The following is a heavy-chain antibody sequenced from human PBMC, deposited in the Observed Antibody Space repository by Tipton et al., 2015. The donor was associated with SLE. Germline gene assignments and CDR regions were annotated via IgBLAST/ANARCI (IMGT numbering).Heavy chain of an antibody. CDR3: ARSPGPAGEEDAFDI. J-gene: IGHJ3*02. Sequence: QSGPEVKKPGSSVKVSCKASGGTFSSYGISWVRQAPGQGLEWMGWISAYNGNTNYAQKLQGRVTMTTDTSTSTAYMELRSLRSDDTAVYYCARSPGPAGEEDAFDIWGQGTMVTVSS. CDR1: GGTFSSYG. V-gene: IGHV1-18*01. CDR2: ISAYNGNT. D-gene: IGHD3-16*01.